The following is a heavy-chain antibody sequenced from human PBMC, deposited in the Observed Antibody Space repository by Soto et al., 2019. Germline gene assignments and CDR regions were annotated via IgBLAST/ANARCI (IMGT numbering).Heavy chain of an antibody. V-gene: IGHV1-18*01. CDR2: ISTNNGNT. CDR1: GYTFSDYG. Sequence: QVKLVQSGAEVKKPGASVKVSCKASGYTFSDYGISWVRQAPGQRPEYMGWISTNNGNTKYAQNIQGRVTMTTDSCKSTGYMELRSLRPDDTAVYYCAIQRAGAYGMDVWGQGTTVTVAS. CDR3: AIQRAGAYGMDV. D-gene: IGHD3-10*01. J-gene: IGHJ6*02.